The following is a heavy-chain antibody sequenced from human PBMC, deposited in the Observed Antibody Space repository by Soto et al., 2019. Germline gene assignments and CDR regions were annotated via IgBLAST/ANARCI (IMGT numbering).Heavy chain of an antibody. J-gene: IGHJ6*03. CDR2: MNPNSGNT. CDR3: ARVAIAARSRYYYYYYYMDV. V-gene: IGHV1-8*01. D-gene: IGHD6-6*01. Sequence: ASVKVSCKASGYTFTSYDINWVRQATGQGLEWMGWMNPNSGNTGYAQKFQGRVTMTRNTSISTAYMELSSLRSEDTAVYYCARVAIAARSRYYYYYYYMDVWGKGTTVTVSS. CDR1: GYTFTSYD.